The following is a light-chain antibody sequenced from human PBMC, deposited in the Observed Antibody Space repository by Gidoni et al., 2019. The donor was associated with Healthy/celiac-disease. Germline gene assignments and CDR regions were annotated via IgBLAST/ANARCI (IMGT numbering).Light chain of an antibody. Sequence: EIVLTQSPATLSLSPGERATLSCRASQSVSSYLAWYQQKPGQAPRLLIYDASNRATGIPARFSGSGSGTDFTLTISSLEPEDFAVYYCQQRSNWPPMSRFGQGTKLEIK. CDR3: QQRSNWPPMSR. CDR1: QSVSSY. CDR2: DAS. J-gene: IGKJ2*04. V-gene: IGKV3-11*01.